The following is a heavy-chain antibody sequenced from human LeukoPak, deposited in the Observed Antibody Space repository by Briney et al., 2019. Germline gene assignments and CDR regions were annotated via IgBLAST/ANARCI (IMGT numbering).Heavy chain of an antibody. CDR3: AREGVLRYFDWLKYFDY. Sequence: SVKVSCKASGGTFSSYAISWVRQAPGQGLEWMGRIIPTLGIANYAQKFQGRVTITADKSTSTAYMELSSLRSEDTAVYYCAREGVLRYFDWLKYFDYWGQGTLVTVSS. CDR2: IIPTLGIA. D-gene: IGHD3-9*01. CDR1: GGTFSSYA. J-gene: IGHJ4*02. V-gene: IGHV1-69*04.